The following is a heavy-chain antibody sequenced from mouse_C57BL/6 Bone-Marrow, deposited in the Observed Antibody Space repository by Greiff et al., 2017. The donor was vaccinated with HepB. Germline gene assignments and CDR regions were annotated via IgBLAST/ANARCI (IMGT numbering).Heavy chain of an antibody. CDR1: GYSITSDY. D-gene: IGHD1-1*01. V-gene: IGHV3-8*01. CDR3: ARYDYYGSPYWYFDV. CDR2: ISYSGST. Sequence: EVQLQQSGPGLAKPSQTLSLTCSVTGYSITSDYWNWIRKFPGNKLEYMGYISYSGSTYYNPSLKSRISITRDTSKNQYYLQLNSVTTEDTATYYCARYDYYGSPYWYFDVWGTGTTVTVSS. J-gene: IGHJ1*03.